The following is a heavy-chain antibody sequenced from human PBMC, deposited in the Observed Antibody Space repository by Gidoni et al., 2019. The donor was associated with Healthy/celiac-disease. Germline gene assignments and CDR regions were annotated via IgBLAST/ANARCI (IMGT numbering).Heavy chain of an antibody. D-gene: IGHD2-8*02. CDR2: ISSSSSYI. Sequence: EVQLVESGGGLVKPGGSLRLSCAASGFTFSSYSMNWVRQAPGKGLEWVSSISSSSSYIYYADSVKGRFTISRDNAKNSLYLQMNSLRAEDTAVYYCARGTSVEYGFDYWGQGTLVTVSS. CDR3: ARGTSVEYGFDY. V-gene: IGHV3-21*01. J-gene: IGHJ4*02. CDR1: GFTFSSYS.